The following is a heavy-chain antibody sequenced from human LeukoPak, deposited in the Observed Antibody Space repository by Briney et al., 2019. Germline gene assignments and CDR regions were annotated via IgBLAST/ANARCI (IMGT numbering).Heavy chain of an antibody. J-gene: IGHJ4*02. Sequence: PGGSLRLSCAASGFSFSAYGVHWVRQAPGKGLEWVAVIWYDGSSKVYADSVKGRFTFSRDNSKNTLYLQMNSLTVEDTAVYYCARSQSSSLIDYWGQGTLVTVSS. V-gene: IGHV3-33*01. CDR1: GFSFSAYG. CDR3: ARSQSSSLIDY. CDR2: IWYDGSSK. D-gene: IGHD6-13*01.